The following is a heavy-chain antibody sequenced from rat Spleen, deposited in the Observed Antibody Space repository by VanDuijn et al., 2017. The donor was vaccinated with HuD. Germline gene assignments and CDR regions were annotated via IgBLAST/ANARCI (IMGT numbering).Heavy chain of an antibody. D-gene: IGHD1-11*01. CDR1: NYSITSNY. V-gene: IGHV3-1*01. J-gene: IGHJ3*01. CDR3: ARQDYGGYWFAY. Sequence: VQLKESGPGLVQPSQSLSLTCSVTNYSITSNYWGWIRKFPGNEMEWIGHINYSGSTTYNPSLKSRISITRDTSKNQFFLQVNSVITEDTATYYCARQDYGGYWFAYWGQGTLVTVSS. CDR2: INYSGST.